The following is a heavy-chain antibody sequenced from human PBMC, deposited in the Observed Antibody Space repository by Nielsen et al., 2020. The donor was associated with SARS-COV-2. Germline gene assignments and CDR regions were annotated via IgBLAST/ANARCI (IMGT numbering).Heavy chain of an antibody. D-gene: IGHD6-13*01. CDR3: ARDMYSSSDFDY. Sequence: ASVKVSCKASGYTFTSYYMHWVRQAPGQGLEWMGWISAYNGNTNYAQKLQGRVTMTTDTSTSTAYMELRSLRSDDTAVYYCARDMYSSSDFDYWGQGTLVTVSS. V-gene: IGHV1-18*04. CDR2: ISAYNGNT. CDR1: GYTFTSYY. J-gene: IGHJ4*02.